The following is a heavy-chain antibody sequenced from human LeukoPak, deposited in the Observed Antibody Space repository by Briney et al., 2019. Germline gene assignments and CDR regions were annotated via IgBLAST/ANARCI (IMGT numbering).Heavy chain of an antibody. CDR2: IYYSGST. V-gene: IGHV4-59*08. D-gene: IGHD1-7*01. Sequence: SETLSLTCTVSGGSISSYYWSWIRQPPGKGLEWIGYIYYSGSTNYNPSLNSRVTISVDTSKNQFSLKLSSVTAADTAVYYCARRPLELYNWFDPWGQGTLVTVSS. CDR3: ARRPLELYNWFDP. J-gene: IGHJ5*02. CDR1: GGSISSYY.